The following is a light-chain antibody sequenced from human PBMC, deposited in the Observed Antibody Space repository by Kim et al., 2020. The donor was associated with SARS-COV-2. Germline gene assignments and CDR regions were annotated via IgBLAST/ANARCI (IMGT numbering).Light chain of an antibody. Sequence: SYELTQPLSVSVALGQTATILCGGNNIENKNVHWYHQRPGQAPVLVMYRDKKRPSGIPERLSGPNSGNTATLTISRVEAGDEGDYYCQVRDSRTVVFGGG. CDR2: RDK. CDR1: NIENKN. V-gene: IGLV3-9*01. CDR3: QVRDSRTVV. J-gene: IGLJ2*01.